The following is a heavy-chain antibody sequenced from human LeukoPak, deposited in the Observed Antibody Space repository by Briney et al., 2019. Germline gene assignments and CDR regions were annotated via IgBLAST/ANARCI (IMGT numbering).Heavy chain of an antibody. CDR1: GFTVGSNY. J-gene: IGHJ3*02. CDR2: ISSSSSYI. D-gene: IGHD3-22*01. CDR3: AREWGYYDSRGAFDI. V-gene: IGHV3-21*01. Sequence: PGGSLRLSCVASGFTVGSNYMTWVRQAPGKGLEWVSSISSSSSYIFYADSVKGRFTISRDNAKNSLYLQMNSLRAEDTAVYYCAREWGYYDSRGAFDIWGQGTMVTVSS.